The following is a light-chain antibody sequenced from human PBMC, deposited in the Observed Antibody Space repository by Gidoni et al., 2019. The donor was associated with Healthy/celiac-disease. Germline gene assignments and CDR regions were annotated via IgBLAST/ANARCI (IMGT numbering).Light chain of an antibody. CDR3: QQYGSSXTWT. CDR1: QSVSSSY. J-gene: IGKJ1*01. V-gene: IGKV3-20*01. Sequence: ELVLTQSPGTLSLSPGERATLSCRASQSVSSSYLAWYQQKPGQAPRLLIYGASSRATGIPDRFSGSGSGTDFTLTISRLEPEDFAVYYCQQYGSSXTWTFGQXTKVEXK. CDR2: GAS.